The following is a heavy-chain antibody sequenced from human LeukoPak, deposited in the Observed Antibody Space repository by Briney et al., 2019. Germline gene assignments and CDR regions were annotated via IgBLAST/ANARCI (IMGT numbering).Heavy chain of an antibody. J-gene: IGHJ4*02. CDR1: GFTFSSYA. CDR2: ISYDGSNK. CDR3: ARGYCSSTSCYRIDY. Sequence: GGSLRLSCAASGFTFSSYAMHWVRQAPGKGLEWVAVISYDGSNKYYADSVKGRFTISRDNSKNTLYLQMNSLRAEDTAVYYCARGYCSSTSCYRIDYWGQGTLVTVSS. V-gene: IGHV3-30-3*01. D-gene: IGHD2-2*01.